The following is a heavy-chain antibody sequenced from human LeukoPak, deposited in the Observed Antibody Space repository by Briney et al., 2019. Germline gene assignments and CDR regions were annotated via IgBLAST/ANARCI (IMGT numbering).Heavy chain of an antibody. J-gene: IGHJ4*02. CDR1: GFTFSNYA. Sequence: TGGSLRLSCVVSGFTFSNYAMSWVRQAPWEGLEWVSAISGDGVTTYYADSVKGRFTISRDNSKNTLYLQMNSLRAQDTAVYYCAKDRDIVVVPAALEFWGQGTLVTVSS. CDR3: AKDRDIVVVPAALEF. D-gene: IGHD2-2*01. V-gene: IGHV3-23*01. CDR2: ISGDGVTT.